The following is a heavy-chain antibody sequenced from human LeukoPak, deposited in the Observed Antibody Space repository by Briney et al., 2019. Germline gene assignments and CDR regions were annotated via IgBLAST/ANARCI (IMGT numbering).Heavy chain of an antibody. CDR1: GFTFSIYA. D-gene: IGHD6-6*01. Sequence: PGGSLRLSCAASGFTFSIYAMHWVRQAPGKGLEWVAVISYDGSNKYYADSVKGRFTISRDNSKNTLYLQMNSLRAEDTAVYYCAKNEYSSSSADYWGQGTLVTVSS. CDR2: ISYDGSNK. J-gene: IGHJ4*02. CDR3: AKNEYSSSSADY. V-gene: IGHV3-30-3*01.